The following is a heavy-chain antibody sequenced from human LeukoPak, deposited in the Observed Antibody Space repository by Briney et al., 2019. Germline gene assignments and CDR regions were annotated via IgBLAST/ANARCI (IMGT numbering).Heavy chain of an antibody. V-gene: IGHV4-39*01. CDR1: GGSISITGYF. CDR2: VHHSGST. D-gene: IGHD6-19*01. Sequence: SETLSLTCTVSGGSISITGYFWGWIRQPPGKGLEWIGNVHHSGSTNYNPSLKSRVTISVDTSKDQISMVLRSVTAADTAVYYCANRGPGTGWSFDYWGQGTLITVSP. CDR3: ANRGPGTGWSFDY. J-gene: IGHJ4*02.